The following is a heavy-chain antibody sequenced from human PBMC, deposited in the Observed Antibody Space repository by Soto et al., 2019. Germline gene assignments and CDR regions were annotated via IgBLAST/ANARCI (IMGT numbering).Heavy chain of an antibody. CDR1: GGTFGNSA. Sequence: ASVKVSCKASGGTFGNSAISWVRQAPGQGLEWMGGIIPSFATGNSAPEFQGRLTITADKSTTTAYMELSSLRSEDTAVYYCARTYCSSTSCYRAFDIWGQGTMVTVSS. J-gene: IGHJ3*02. D-gene: IGHD2-2*02. CDR2: IIPSFATG. V-gene: IGHV1-69*06. CDR3: ARTYCSSTSCYRAFDI.